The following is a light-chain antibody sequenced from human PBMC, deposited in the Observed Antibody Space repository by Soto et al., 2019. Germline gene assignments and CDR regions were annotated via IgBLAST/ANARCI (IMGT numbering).Light chain of an antibody. V-gene: IGKV3-15*01. CDR2: GAP. CDR1: QSVSSN. J-gene: IGKJ1*01. Sequence: EIVMTQSPATLSVSPGERATLSCRASQSVSSNLAWYRQKPGQAPRLLIYGAPTRATGIPARFSGSGSGTEFTLTISSLQSEDFAVYYCQQYNNWPPWTFGQGTKVEIK. CDR3: QQYNNWPPWT.